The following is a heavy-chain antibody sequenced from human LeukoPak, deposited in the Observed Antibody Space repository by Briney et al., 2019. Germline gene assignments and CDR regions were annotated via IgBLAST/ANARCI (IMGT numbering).Heavy chain of an antibody. CDR1: GFTFSSYA. V-gene: IGHV3-30*04. CDR3: ARDLGLRGDYAYFQH. D-gene: IGHD2-21*02. CDR2: ISYDGSNK. J-gene: IGHJ1*01. Sequence: PGRSLRLSCAASGFTFSSYAMHWVRQAPDKGLEWVAVISYDGSNKYYADSVKGRFTISRDNSKNTLYLQMNSLRAEDTAVYYCARDLGLRGDYAYFQHWGQGTLVTVSS.